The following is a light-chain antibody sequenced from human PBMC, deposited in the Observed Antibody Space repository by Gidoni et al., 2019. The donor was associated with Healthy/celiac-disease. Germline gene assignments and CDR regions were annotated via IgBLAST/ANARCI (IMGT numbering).Light chain of an antibody. V-gene: IGLV1-40*01. CDR3: QSYDSSLSGRVV. Sequence: QSVLTQPPSVSGAPGQRVTISCTGSNSNIRAGYDVHWYQQLPGIAPKLPIYGDSNRPSGVPDRFSGSKSGTSASLAISGLQAEDEADYYCQSYDSSLSGRVVFGGGTKLTVL. J-gene: IGLJ2*01. CDR2: GDS. CDR1: NSNIRAGYD.